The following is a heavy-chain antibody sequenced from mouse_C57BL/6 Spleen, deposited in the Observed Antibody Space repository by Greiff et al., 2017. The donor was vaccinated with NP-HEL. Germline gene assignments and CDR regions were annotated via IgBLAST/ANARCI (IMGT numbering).Heavy chain of an antibody. J-gene: IGHJ4*01. D-gene: IGHD1-1*01. V-gene: IGHV5-17*01. CDR2: ISSGSSTI. CDR1: GFTFSDYG. CDR3: ARRYYGSSYGAMDY. Sequence: EVQGVESGGGLVKPGGSLKLSCAASGFTFSDYGMHWVRQAPEQGLEWVAYISSGSSTIYYADTVKGRFTISRDNAKNTLFLQMTSLRSEDTAMYYCARRYYGSSYGAMDYWGQGTSVTVSS.